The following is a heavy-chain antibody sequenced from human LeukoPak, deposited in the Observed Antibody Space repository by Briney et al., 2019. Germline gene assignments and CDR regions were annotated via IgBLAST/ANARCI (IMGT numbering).Heavy chain of an antibody. CDR3: ARIPGSGWYQIFDY. Sequence: GSVKVSCKASGYTFTSYGMNWVRQAPGQGLEWMGWINTNTGNPTYAQGFTGRFVFSLDTSVSTAYLQISSLKAEDTAVYYCARIPGSGWYQIFDYWGQGTLVTVSS. CDR2: INTNTGNP. CDR1: GYTFTSYG. V-gene: IGHV7-4-1*02. D-gene: IGHD6-19*01. J-gene: IGHJ4*02.